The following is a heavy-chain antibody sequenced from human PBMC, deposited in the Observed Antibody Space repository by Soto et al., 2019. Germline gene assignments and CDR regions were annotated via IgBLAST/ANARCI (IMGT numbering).Heavy chain of an antibody. Sequence: HVKLVQSGAEVKKPGASVKVSCKVSGYSLSKISMYWVRQAPGKGLEWLGSFDPEDGETLFAQKFQGRAIMTEDTSSDTAYLTLSSLRSDDTAVYFCATGITTNCFVGRWFDYWGQGTLVTVSS. CDR1: GYSLSKIS. V-gene: IGHV1-24*01. CDR2: FDPEDGET. D-gene: IGHD2-2*01. J-gene: IGHJ4*02. CDR3: ATGITTNCFVGRWFDY.